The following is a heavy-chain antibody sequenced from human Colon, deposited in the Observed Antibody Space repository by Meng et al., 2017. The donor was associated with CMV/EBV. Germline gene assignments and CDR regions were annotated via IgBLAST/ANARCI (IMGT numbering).Heavy chain of an antibody. CDR2: LTYTGSS. V-gene: IGHV4-59*13. D-gene: IGHD3-16*02. Sequence: GSLRLSCEGSGFKFSDYRMSWVRQAPGKGLEWLGYLTYTGSSKYNPSVKGRVTISSDTSKNHISLKMTSVTAADMAVYYCARSTIQSFSYGLNVWGLGTTVTVSS. CDR1: GFKFSDYR. CDR3: ARSTIQSFSYGLNV. J-gene: IGHJ6*02.